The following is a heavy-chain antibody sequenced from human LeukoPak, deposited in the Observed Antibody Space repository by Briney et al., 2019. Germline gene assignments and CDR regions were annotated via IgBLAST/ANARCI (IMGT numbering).Heavy chain of an antibody. CDR2: LNHSGST. J-gene: IGHJ4*02. CDR1: GGSFSGYY. Sequence: PSETLSLTCAVYGGSFSGYYWSWIRQPPGKGLEWIGELNHSGSTNYNPSLKSRVTISVDTSKNQFSLKLSSVTAADTAVYYCARGQRRAAAGTRFDYWGQGTLVTVSS. V-gene: IGHV4-34*01. D-gene: IGHD6-13*01. CDR3: ARGQRRAAAGTRFDY.